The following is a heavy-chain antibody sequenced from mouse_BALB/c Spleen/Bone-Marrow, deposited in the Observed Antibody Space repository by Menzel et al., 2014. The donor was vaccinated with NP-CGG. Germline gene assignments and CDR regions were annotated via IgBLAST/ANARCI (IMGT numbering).Heavy chain of an antibody. CDR3: ARAHYDYVLFDY. CDR1: GFSLTTYG. J-gene: IGHJ2*01. V-gene: IGHV2-9*02. Sequence: QVQLQQSGPGLVAPSQSLSITCTVSGFSLTTYGVHWVRQPPGKGPEWLGVVWAGGSTNYNSALISRLSISKDNSKSQVFLKMNSLQTDDTAMYYCARAHYDYVLFDYWGQGTTLTVSS. CDR2: VWAGGST. D-gene: IGHD2-4*01.